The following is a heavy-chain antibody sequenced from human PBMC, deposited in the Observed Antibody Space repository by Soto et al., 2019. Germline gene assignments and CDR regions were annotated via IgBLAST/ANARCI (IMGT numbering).Heavy chain of an antibody. J-gene: IGHJ4*02. CDR2: IYSRGRT. Sequence: PFEILRLTCTVAGGNIIGHYCSRLGQPPGKGREWIAYIYSRGRTNYNPSLKSRVTISVDTSKNQCSLKLSSVTAVDTAVSCSARRYRPCFDYWGQGTLVTVS. D-gene: IGHD2-2*01. CDR1: GGNIIGHY. V-gene: IGHV4-59*08. CDR3: ARRYRPCFDY.